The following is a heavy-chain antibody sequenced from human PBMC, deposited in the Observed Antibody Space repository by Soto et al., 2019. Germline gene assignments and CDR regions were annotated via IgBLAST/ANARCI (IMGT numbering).Heavy chain of an antibody. J-gene: IGHJ3*02. D-gene: IGHD3-16*01. CDR3: ARAPGGIDAFDI. CDR2: TYYRSKWYN. V-gene: IGHV6-1*01. CDR1: GDSFSSNSAA. Sequence: QTLSLTCAISGDSFSSNSAAWNWIRQSPSRGLEWLGRTYYRSKWYNDYTISVKSRIALNPDTSKNQFSLQLNSVTPEDTAVYYCARAPGGIDAFDIWGQGTMVTVSS.